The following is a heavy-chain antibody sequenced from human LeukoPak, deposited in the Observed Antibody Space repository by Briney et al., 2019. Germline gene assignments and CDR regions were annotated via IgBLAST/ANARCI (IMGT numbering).Heavy chain of an antibody. Sequence: GGSLRLSCAASGFTFSNAWMSWVRQAPGKGLEWVGRIKSKTDGGTTDYAAPVKGRFTISRDDSKNTLYLQMNSLKTEDTAVYYCTTDFDYDILTGYWWGQGTLVTVSS. J-gene: IGHJ4*02. D-gene: IGHD3-9*01. V-gene: IGHV3-15*01. CDR1: GFTFSNAW. CDR3: TTDFDYDILTGYW. CDR2: IKSKTDGGTT.